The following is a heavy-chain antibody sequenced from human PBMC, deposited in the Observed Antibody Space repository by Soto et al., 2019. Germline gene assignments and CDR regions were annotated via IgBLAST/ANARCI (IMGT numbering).Heavy chain of an antibody. J-gene: IGHJ4*02. D-gene: IGHD5-12*01. CDR2: INQDGSAK. CDR1: GFTFSNYW. CDR3: AREGRGGFDY. V-gene: IGHV3-7*01. Sequence: GGSLRLSCAASGFTFSNYWMSWVRQAPGKGLEWVANINQDGSAKSYVDSVKGRFTISRDNAKNSLYVQMNSLRAEDTAVYYCAREGRGGFDYWGQGTLVTVSS.